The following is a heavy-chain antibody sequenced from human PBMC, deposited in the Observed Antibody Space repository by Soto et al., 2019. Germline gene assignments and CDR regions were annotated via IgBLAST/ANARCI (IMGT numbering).Heavy chain of an antibody. D-gene: IGHD2-21*01. J-gene: IGHJ4*02. Sequence: QVQLVQSGAEVKKPGASVKVSCKASGYTFTSYGISWVRQAPGQGLVWMGWISAYNGNTNYAQKLQGRVTMNTDTSTGTGYMDLRSLRSEDTAVYYCARGPEVIDYCGQGTLVTVSS. CDR3: ARGPEVIDY. CDR1: GYTFTSYG. V-gene: IGHV1-18*01. CDR2: ISAYNGNT.